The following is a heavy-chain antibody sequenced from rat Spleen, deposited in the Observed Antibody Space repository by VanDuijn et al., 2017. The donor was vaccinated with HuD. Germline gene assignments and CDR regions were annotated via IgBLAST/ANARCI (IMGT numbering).Heavy chain of an antibody. Sequence: EVQLVESDGGLVQPGRSLKLSCATSGFTFSDYYMAWVRQAPTKGLDWVATISYDGSTTYYRDSVKGRFTICRDDGKSTLYLEKDSLRSEDMATYYCVRQGYLRAWYFDFWGPGTMVTVSS. CDR3: VRQGYLRAWYFDF. CDR2: ISYDGSTT. D-gene: IGHD2-5*01. CDR1: GFTFSDYY. J-gene: IGHJ1*01. V-gene: IGHV5-29*01.